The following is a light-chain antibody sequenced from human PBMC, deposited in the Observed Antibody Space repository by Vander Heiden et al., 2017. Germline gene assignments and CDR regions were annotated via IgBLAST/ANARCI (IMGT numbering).Light chain of an antibody. Sequence: DVVMPQSPLSLPVTLGQPASISCRSSQSLLHSDGNTYLNWFQQRPGQSPRRLIYKVSNRDSGVPDRFSGSGSGTDFTLKISRVEAEDVGVYYCRQGKHWSSTFGPGTKVEIK. CDR2: KVS. CDR3: RQGKHWSST. J-gene: IGKJ1*01. V-gene: IGKV2-30*02. CDR1: QSLLHSDGNTY.